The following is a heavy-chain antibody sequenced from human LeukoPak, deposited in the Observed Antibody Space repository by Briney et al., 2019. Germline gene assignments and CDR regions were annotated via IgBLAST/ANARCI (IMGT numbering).Heavy chain of an antibody. J-gene: IGHJ6*03. D-gene: IGHD4-11*01. CDR2: INPSGGST. CDR1: GYTFTSYY. CDR3: ARDRLTTVTTNAGYYYYMDV. V-gene: IGHV1-46*01. Sequence: ASVKVSCKASGYTFTSYYMHWVRQAPGQGLEWMGIINPSGGSTSYAQKFQGRVTMTRDMSTSTVYMELSSLRSEDTAVYYCARDRLTTVTTNAGYYYYMDVWSKGTTVTVSS.